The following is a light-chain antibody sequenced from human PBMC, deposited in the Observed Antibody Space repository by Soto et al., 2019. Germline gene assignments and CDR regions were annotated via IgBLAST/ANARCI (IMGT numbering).Light chain of an antibody. CDR3: YSYTSSNTRAFV. CDR2: DVS. J-gene: IGLJ1*01. V-gene: IGLV2-14*03. CDR1: SSDVGGYNY. Sequence: QSVLTQPASVSGSPGQSITISCTGTSSDVGGYNYVSWYQHHPGKAPKLMIYDVSNRPSGVSNRFSASKSGNTASLTISELQAEDEADYYCYSYTSSNTRAFVFGSGTKVTVL.